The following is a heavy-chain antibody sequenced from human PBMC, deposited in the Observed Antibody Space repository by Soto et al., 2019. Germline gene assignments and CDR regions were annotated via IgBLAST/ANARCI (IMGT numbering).Heavy chain of an antibody. Sequence: PGGSLRLSCAASGFTFRSYWMQWVRQAPGKGLVWVSAISGSGGSTYYADSVKGRFTISRDNSKNTLYLQMNSLRAEDTAVYYCAYSSTPFDYWGQGTLVTVSS. J-gene: IGHJ4*02. CDR2: ISGSGGST. V-gene: IGHV3-23*01. CDR3: AYSSTPFDY. D-gene: IGHD6-13*01. CDR1: GFTFRSYW.